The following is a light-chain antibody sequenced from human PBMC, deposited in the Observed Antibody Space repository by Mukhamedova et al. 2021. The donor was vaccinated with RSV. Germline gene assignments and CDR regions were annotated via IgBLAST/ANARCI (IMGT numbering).Light chain of an antibody. V-gene: IGKV3-20*01. J-gene: IGKJ4*01. CDR2: GAS. Sequence: SVSSSYLAWYQQKPGQAPRLLIYGASSRATGIPDRFRCSGSGTDFTLTISRLEPEDFAVYYCQQYGSSPLTFGGGTKVEIK. CDR1: SVSSSY. CDR3: QQYGSSPLT.